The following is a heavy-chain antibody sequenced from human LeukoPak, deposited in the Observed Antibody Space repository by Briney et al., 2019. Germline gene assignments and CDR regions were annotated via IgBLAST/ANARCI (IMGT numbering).Heavy chain of an antibody. CDR3: ARAQGYDAFDI. CDR2: ISSSSSYI. CDR1: GFTFSSYS. Sequence: SGGSLRLSCAASGFTFSSYSMNWVRQAPGKGLEWVSSISSSSSYIYYADSVKGRFTISRDNSKNTLYLQMNSLRAEDTAVYYCARAQGYDAFDIWGQGTMVTVSS. J-gene: IGHJ3*02. V-gene: IGHV3-21*01. D-gene: IGHD6-13*01.